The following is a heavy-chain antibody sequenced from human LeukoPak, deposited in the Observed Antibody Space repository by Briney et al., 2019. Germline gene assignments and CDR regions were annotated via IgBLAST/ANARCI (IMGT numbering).Heavy chain of an antibody. Sequence: TGGSLRLSCAASGFTFRQYSTNWVRQAPGKGLEWVSYISSSSSTIYYADSVKGRFSISRDNAKNSLYLQMNSLRDEDTAVYYCARTVTDAFDIWGQGTMVTVSS. V-gene: IGHV3-48*02. CDR2: ISSSSSTI. CDR3: ARTVTDAFDI. D-gene: IGHD3-16*02. J-gene: IGHJ3*02. CDR1: GFTFRQYS.